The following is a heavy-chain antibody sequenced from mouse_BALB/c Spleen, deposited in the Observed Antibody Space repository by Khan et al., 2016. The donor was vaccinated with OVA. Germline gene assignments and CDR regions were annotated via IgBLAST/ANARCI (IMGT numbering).Heavy chain of an antibody. CDR3: TGHGYGAWFAY. V-gene: IGHV1S135*01. CDR2: IDPFSGGT. J-gene: IGHJ3*01. Sequence: VQLKQSGPELMKPGASVKISCKASGYSFTSYYIHWVMQSHGTSLEWIGYIDPFSGGTTSNQNFKGKATLPVDKSSSTSYIHLSNLTSEDSAVYCCTGHGYGAWFAYWGQGTLVTVSA. D-gene: IGHD2-2*01. CDR1: GYSFTSYY.